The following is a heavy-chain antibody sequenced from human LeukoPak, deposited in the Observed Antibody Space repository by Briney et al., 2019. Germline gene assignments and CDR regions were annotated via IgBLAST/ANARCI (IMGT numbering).Heavy chain of an antibody. CDR1: GYTFTSYD. D-gene: IGHD6-13*01. V-gene: IGHV1-8*01. CDR2: MNPNSGNT. Sequence: ASLKVSCKASGYTFTSYDISWVRQATGQGLEWMVWMNPNSGNTGYAQKFQGRVTMTRNTSISTDYMELSSLRSEDTAVYYCARRGYSSSWTYYYYYYGMDVWGQGTKVTVSS. CDR3: ARRGYSSSWTYYYYYYGMDV. J-gene: IGHJ6*02.